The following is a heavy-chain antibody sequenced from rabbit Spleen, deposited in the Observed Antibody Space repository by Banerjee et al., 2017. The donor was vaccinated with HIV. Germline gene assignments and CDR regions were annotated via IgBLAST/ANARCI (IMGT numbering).Heavy chain of an antibody. V-gene: IGHV1S40*01. Sequence: QSLEESGGDLVKPGASLTLTCTASGLSFSSGYYMFWVRQAPGKGPEWIASINTDSGVTWYASWARGRFTISKTSSTTVTLQVTSLTAADTATYFCAKSPGGGDAYFVIHLWGPGTLVTVS. CDR2: INTDSGVT. J-gene: IGHJ6*01. CDR1: GLSFSSGYY. D-gene: IGHD6-1*01. CDR3: AKSPGGGDAYFVIHL.